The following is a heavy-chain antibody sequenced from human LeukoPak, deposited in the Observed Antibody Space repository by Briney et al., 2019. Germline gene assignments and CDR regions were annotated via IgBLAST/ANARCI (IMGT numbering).Heavy chain of an antibody. Sequence: GGSLRLSCAASGFTFSSYGMHWVRQALGKGLEWVAFIRYDGSNKYYADSVKGRFTISRDNSKNTLDLQMNSLRAEDTAVYYCAKGLKGCSGGSCYYFFDFWGQGTLVTVSS. D-gene: IGHD2-15*01. CDR1: GFTFSSYG. J-gene: IGHJ4*02. V-gene: IGHV3-30*02. CDR3: AKGLKGCSGGSCYYFFDF. CDR2: IRYDGSNK.